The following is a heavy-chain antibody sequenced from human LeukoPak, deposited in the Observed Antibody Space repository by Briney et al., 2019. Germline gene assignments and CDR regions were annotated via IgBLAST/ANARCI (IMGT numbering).Heavy chain of an antibody. D-gene: IGHD6-19*01. CDR1: GFTFSSYG. CDR3: ARDGGSAWFLDY. CDR2: ISGSGGST. Sequence: GGSLRLSCAASGFTFSSYGMSWVRQAPGKGLEWVSGISGSGGSTYYADSVKGRFTISRDNAKNSLYLQMNSLRAEDTAVYYCARDGGSAWFLDYWGQGTLVTVSS. V-gene: IGHV3-23*01. J-gene: IGHJ4*02.